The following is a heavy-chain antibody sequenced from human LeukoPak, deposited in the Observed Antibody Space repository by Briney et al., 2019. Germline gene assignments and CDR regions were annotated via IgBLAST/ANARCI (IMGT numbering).Heavy chain of an antibody. D-gene: IGHD4-23*01. V-gene: IGHV4-34*01. Sequence: PSETLSLTCAVYGGSFSGYYWSWIRQPPGKGLEWIGEINHSGSTNYNPSLKSRVTISVDTSKNQFSLKVSSVTAADTAVYYCARVTTAVTPLYYYYYGMDVWGQGTTVTVSS. J-gene: IGHJ6*02. CDR2: INHSGST. CDR3: ARVTTAVTPLYYYYYGMDV. CDR1: GGSFSGYY.